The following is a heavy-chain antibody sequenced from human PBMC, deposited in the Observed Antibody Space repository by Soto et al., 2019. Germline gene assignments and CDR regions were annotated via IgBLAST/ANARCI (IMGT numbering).Heavy chain of an antibody. J-gene: IGHJ4*02. CDR3: ARTSGYAFDY. D-gene: IGHD5-12*01. CDR2: ISSNGVST. CDR1: GFTFSSYA. Sequence: EVQLVESGGGLVQPGGSLRLSCAASGFTFSSYAMHWVRQAPGKGLEYVSVISSNGVSTYYANSVKGRFTISRDNSKNTLYLQMGSLRAEDMAVYYCARTSGYAFDYWGQGTLVTVSS. V-gene: IGHV3-64*01.